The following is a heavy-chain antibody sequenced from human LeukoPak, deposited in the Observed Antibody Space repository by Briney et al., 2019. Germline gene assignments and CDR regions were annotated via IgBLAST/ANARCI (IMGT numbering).Heavy chain of an antibody. Sequence: SETLSLTCTVSGGSISGSSYYWGWIRQPPGKGLEWIGSIYYSGSTYYNPSLKSRVTISVDTSKNQFSLKLSSVTAADTAVYYCARHGLLWFGELSPYYFDYWGQGTLVTVSS. V-gene: IGHV4-39*01. J-gene: IGHJ4*02. CDR3: ARHGLLWFGELSPYYFDY. CDR2: IYYSGST. D-gene: IGHD3-10*01. CDR1: GGSISGSSYY.